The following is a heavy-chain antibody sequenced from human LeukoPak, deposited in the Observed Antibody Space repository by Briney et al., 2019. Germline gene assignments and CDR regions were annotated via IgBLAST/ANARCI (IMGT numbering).Heavy chain of an antibody. V-gene: IGHV3-23*01. CDR1: GFTFSSYA. CDR3: AKLLPSKVAAAAASYFDL. CDR2: ISGSGGST. Sequence: GGSLRFSCAASGFTFSSYAMSWVRQAPGKGLEWVSAISGSGGSTYYADSVKGRFTISRDNSKNTLYLQMNSLRAEDTAVYYCAKLLPSKVAAAAASYFDLWGRGTLVTVSS. J-gene: IGHJ2*01. D-gene: IGHD6-13*01.